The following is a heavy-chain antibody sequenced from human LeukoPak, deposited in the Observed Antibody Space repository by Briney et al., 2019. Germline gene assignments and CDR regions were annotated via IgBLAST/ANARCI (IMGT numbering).Heavy chain of an antibody. CDR2: ISFDGSDK. CDR1: GFTFRNYA. V-gene: IGHV3-30-3*01. J-gene: IGHJ5*02. CDR3: ARDQPGTYTLSST. D-gene: IGHD6-19*01. Sequence: PGRSLRLSCAASGFTFRNYAMHWVRQATGKGLEWVAFISFDGSDKYYADPVKGRFTIPRDNSKNTLYLQMNSLRAEDPAVYYCARDQPGTYTLSSTWGQGTLVTVSS.